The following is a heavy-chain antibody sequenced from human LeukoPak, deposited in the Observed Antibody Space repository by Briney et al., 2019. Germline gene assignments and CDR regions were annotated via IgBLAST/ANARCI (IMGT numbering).Heavy chain of an antibody. CDR2: IYFSGST. CDR1: GGSISSYY. CDR3: ARTSHPHGSSWLFDY. Sequence: PSETLSLTYTVSGGSISSYYWSWIRQPPGKGLEWIGYIYFSGSTNYNASLKSRVTISVDTSRNQFSLQLSSVTAADTAVYYCARTSHPHGSSWLFDYWGQGTLVTVSS. D-gene: IGHD6-13*01. V-gene: IGHV4-59*01. J-gene: IGHJ4*02.